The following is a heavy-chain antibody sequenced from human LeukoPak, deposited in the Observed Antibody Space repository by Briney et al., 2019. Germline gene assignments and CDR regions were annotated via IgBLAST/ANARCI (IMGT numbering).Heavy chain of an antibody. CDR3: ARAVSTGYCSFMSCPNPFDY. D-gene: IGHD2-15*01. V-gene: IGHV4-38-2*01. CDR2: IYHSGST. CDR1: GYSISNDYY. Sequence: SETLSLTCAVSGYSISNDYYWGWIRQAPGKGLEWIGSIYHSGSTYYNPSLKSRVTISVHTSKNQFSLKVSSVTAADTAVYYCARAVSTGYCSFMSCPNPFDYWGQGTLVILSS. J-gene: IGHJ4*02.